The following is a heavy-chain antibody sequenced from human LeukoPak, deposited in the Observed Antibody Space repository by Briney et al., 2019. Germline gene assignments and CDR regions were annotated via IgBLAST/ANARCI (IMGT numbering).Heavy chain of an antibody. J-gene: IGHJ6*02. CDR1: GGSTSSYY. Sequence: SETLSLTCTVSGGSTSSYYWSWIRQPPGKGLEWIGYIYYSGSTNYNPSLKSRVTISVDTSKNQFSLKLSSVTAADTAVYYCASAIVVVPDYYYYGMDVWGQGTTVTVSS. CDR3: ASAIVVVPDYYYYGMDV. V-gene: IGHV4-59*01. D-gene: IGHD2-2*01. CDR2: IYYSGST.